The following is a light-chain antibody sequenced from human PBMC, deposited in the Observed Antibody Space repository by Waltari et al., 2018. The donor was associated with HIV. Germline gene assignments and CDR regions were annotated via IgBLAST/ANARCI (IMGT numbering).Light chain of an antibody. J-gene: IGLJ3*02. CDR3: AAWDDSLSGRV. CDR2: RNN. Sequence: QSVLTQPPSASGTPGQRVTVSCFGSSSNIGSNYVYWYQQLPGTAPKLLISRNNQRPSGVPDRFSGSKSGTSASLAISGLRSEDEADYYCAAWDDSLSGRVFGGGTKLTVL. V-gene: IGLV1-47*01. CDR1: SSNIGSNY.